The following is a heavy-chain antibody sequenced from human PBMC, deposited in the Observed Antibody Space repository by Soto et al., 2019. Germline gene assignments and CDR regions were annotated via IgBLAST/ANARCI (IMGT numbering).Heavy chain of an antibody. V-gene: IGHV3-21*01. D-gene: IGHD2-2*02. CDR3: AALFEDIVVVPAAIAYYYGMDV. J-gene: IGHJ6*02. CDR2: ISSSSSYI. Sequence: PGGSLRLSCAASGFTFSSYSMNWVRQAPGKGPEWVSSISSSSSYIYYADSVKGRFTISRDNAKNSLYLQMNSLRAEDTAVYYCAALFEDIVVVPAAIAYYYGMDVWGQGTTVTVSS. CDR1: GFTFSSYS.